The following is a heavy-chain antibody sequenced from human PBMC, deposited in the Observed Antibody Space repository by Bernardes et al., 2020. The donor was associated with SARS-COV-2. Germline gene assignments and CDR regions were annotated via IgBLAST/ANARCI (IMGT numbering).Heavy chain of an antibody. J-gene: IGHJ5*02. D-gene: IGHD4-17*01. Sequence: GGSLRLSCAASGFTFTKYDMSWVRQAPGKGLEWVSGISGSGNTTYYADSVKGRFTISRDNSKNTLFLQMDSLRAEDTAVYYCAKDPGDYGGHWGWFDPWGQGTLVTVSS. CDR3: AKDPGDYGGHWGWFDP. CDR2: ISGSGNTT. V-gene: IGHV3-23*01. CDR1: GFTFTKYD.